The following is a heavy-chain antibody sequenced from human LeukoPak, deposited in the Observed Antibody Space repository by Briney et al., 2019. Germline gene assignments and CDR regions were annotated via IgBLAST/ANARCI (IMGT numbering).Heavy chain of an antibody. CDR2: INQDGTEK. J-gene: IGHJ3*02. CDR1: GFTFSSYW. V-gene: IGHV3-7*01. Sequence: GGSLRLSCAASGFTFSSYWMNWVRQAPGRGLEWVANINQDGTEKYYVDSVKGRFTISRDNAKNSLYLQMNSLRAEDTAIYYCARGIDIWGQGTMVTVSS. CDR3: ARGIDI.